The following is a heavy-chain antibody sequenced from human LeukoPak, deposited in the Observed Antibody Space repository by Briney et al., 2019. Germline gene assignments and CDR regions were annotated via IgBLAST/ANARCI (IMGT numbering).Heavy chain of an antibody. CDR2: MSYDERNT. V-gene: IGHV3-30*18. CDR1: GFTLGNYG. CDR3: AKDVYSSGTGYFDY. D-gene: IGHD6-19*01. J-gene: IGHJ4*02. Sequence: PGGSLRLSCAASGFTLGNYGMHWVRQAPGKGLEWVTFMSYDERNTYYADSVKGRFTISRDISKNTLYLQMDSLRAEDTALYYCAKDVYSSGTGYFDYWGQGTLVTVSS.